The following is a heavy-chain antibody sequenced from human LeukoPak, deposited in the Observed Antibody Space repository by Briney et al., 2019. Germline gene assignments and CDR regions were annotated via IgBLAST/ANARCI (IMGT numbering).Heavy chain of an antibody. CDR2: IYYSGRT. Sequence: SETLSLTCSVSGGSISSYYWSWIRQPPGKGLEWIGYIYYSGRTSYNPSLKSRVTISVDTSKNQFSLKLSSVTAADTAVYYCARGWNCSSTSHKWWAVTFGYCSGGSCYGLRCDAFDIWGQGTMVTVSS. CDR1: GGSISSYY. D-gene: IGHD2-15*01. CDR3: ARGWNCSSTSHKWWAVTFGYCSGGSCYGLRCDAFDI. J-gene: IGHJ3*02. V-gene: IGHV4-59*01.